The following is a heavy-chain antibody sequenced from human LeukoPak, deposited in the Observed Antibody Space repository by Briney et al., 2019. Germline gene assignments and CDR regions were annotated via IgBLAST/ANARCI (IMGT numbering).Heavy chain of an antibody. Sequence: PGGSLRLSCAASGFTFSTYYMNWVRQAPGKGLEWVSFITGSSSYIYYTDSVKGRFTISRDNAKNTVYLQMNSLRAEDTAVYYCATSRTFDYWGQGTLVTVSS. J-gene: IGHJ4*02. CDR1: GFTFSTYY. CDR3: ATSRTFDY. V-gene: IGHV3-21*01. D-gene: IGHD1-1*01. CDR2: ITGSSSYI.